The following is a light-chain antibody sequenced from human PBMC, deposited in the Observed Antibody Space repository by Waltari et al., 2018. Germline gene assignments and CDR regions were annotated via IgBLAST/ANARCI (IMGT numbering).Light chain of an antibody. CDR3: CSYTDTWV. V-gene: IGLV2-23*02. CDR2: EVA. J-gene: IGLJ3*02. CDR1: SSDVGSQNP. Sequence: QAALTQPASVSGSPGQPITIPRTGTSSDVGSQNPVSWYQQHPGKAPKLIIFEVAKRPSGVSDRFSGSQSGDTASLTISGLQAEDEADYYCCSYTDTWVFGGGTKLTVL.